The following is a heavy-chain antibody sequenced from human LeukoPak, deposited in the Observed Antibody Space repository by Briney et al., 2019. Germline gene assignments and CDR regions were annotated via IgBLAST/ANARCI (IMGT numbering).Heavy chain of an antibody. Sequence: GGSLRVSCAASGFTFSSYSMSWLRQAPGKGLEWVSGITGSGGNTYYADSVKGRFSISRDNSKNTLYLQMTSLRAEDTAVYYCARSNGYTSSWYGYWGQGTLVTVSS. J-gene: IGHJ4*02. D-gene: IGHD6-13*01. CDR3: ARSNGYTSSWYGY. CDR2: ITGSGGNT. V-gene: IGHV3-23*01. CDR1: GFTFSSYS.